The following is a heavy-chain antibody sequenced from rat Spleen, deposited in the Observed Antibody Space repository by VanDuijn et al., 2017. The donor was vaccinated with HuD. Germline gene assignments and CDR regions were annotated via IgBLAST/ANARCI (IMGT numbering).Heavy chain of an antibody. Sequence: EVQLVESGGGLVQPGRSLKLSCAASGFTFSNYYMAWVRQAPTKGLEWVAYISTGGDNTYYRDSVKGRFTISRDNAKSTLYLQLDSLRSEDTATYYCARHPLDGYVMDAWGQGASVTVSS. CDR1: GFTFSNYY. V-gene: IGHV5-25*01. CDR2: ISTGGDNT. CDR3: ARHPLDGYVMDA. J-gene: IGHJ4*01. D-gene: IGHD1-12*03.